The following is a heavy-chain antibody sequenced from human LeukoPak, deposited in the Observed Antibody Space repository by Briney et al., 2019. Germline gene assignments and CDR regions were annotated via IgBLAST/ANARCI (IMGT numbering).Heavy chain of an antibody. J-gene: IGHJ6*03. CDR2: IRSKAYGGTT. CDR3: TREGGRSSSGYYYYMDV. D-gene: IGHD6-6*01. Sequence: GGSLRLSCTASGFTFSDYAMSWFRQAPGRGLEWVGFIRSKAYGGTTEYAASVKGRFTISRDDSKSIAYLQMNSLKTEDTAVYYCTREGGRSSSGYYYYMDVWGKGTTVTVSS. V-gene: IGHV3-49*03. CDR1: GFTFSDYA.